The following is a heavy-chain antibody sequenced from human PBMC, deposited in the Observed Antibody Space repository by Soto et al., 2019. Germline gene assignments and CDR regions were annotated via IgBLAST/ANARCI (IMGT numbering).Heavy chain of an antibody. J-gene: IGHJ6*02. CDR3: ARGSTYDFWSGYIHYGMDV. CDR2: INQDGSEK. CDR1: GFTFRSYW. V-gene: IGHV3-7*03. Sequence: PGGSLRLSCAASGFTFRSYWVNWVRQAPGKGLQWVANINQDGSEKYYVDSVKGRFTISRDNAKNSLYLQMNSLRAEDTAVYYCARGSTYDFWSGYIHYGMDVWGQGTTVTVSS. D-gene: IGHD3-3*01.